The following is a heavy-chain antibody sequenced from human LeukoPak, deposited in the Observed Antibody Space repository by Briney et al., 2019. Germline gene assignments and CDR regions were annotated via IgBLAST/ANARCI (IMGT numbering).Heavy chain of an antibody. CDR1: GFTFSSYW. V-gene: IGHV3-7*04. D-gene: IGHD2-2*01. CDR2: IKQDGSEK. Sequence: PGGSLRLSCAASGFTFSSYWMSWVRQAPGKGLEWVANIKQDGSEKYYVDSVKGRFTISRDNAKNSLYLQMNSLRAEDTAVYYCAGDLSIVVPSEEHYFDYWGQGTLVTVSS. J-gene: IGHJ4*02. CDR3: AGDLSIVVPSEEHYFDY.